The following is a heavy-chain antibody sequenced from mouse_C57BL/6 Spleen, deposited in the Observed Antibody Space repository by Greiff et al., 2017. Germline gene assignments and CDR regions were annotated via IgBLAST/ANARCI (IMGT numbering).Heavy chain of an antibody. D-gene: IGHD2-2*01. CDR3: AREVTTWYFDV. J-gene: IGHJ1*03. CDR2: IDPSDSET. V-gene: IGHV1-52*01. Sequence: QVQLQQPGAELVRPGSSVKLSCKASGYTFTSYWMHWVKQRPIQGLEWIGNIDPSDSETHYNQKFKDKATLTVDKSSSTAYMQLSSLTSEDSAVYYCAREVTTWYFDVWGTGTTVTVSS. CDR1: GYTFTSYW.